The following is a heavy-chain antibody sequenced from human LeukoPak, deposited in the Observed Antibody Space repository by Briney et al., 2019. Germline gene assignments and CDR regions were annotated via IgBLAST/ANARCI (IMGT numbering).Heavy chain of an antibody. Sequence: SETLSLTCAVYGGSFSGYCWSWIRQPPGKGLEWIGEINHSGSTNYNPSLKSRVTISVDTSKNQFSLKLSSVTAADTAVYYCARGVPAANHWFDPWGQGTLVTVSS. D-gene: IGHD2-2*01. CDR1: GGSFSGYC. V-gene: IGHV4-34*01. J-gene: IGHJ5*02. CDR2: INHSGST. CDR3: ARGVPAANHWFDP.